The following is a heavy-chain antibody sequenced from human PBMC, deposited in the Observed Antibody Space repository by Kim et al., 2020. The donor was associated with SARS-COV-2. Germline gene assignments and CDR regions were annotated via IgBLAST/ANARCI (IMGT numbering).Heavy chain of an antibody. V-gene: IGHV4-34*01. J-gene: IGHJ4*02. CDR2: INHSGST. D-gene: IGHD1-26*01. CDR3: ARGNGGDSGSYCLGY. CDR1: GGSFSGYY. Sequence: SETLSLTCAVYGGSFSGYYWSWIRQPPGKGLEWIGEINHSGSTNYNPSLKSRVTISVDTSKNQFSLKLSSVTAADTAVYYCARGNGGDSGSYCLGYWGQGTLVTVSS.